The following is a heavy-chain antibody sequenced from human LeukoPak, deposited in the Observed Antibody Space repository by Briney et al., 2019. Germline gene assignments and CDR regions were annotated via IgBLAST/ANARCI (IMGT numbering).Heavy chain of an antibody. CDR1: GFTFSNAW. J-gene: IGHJ4*02. V-gene: IGHV3-15*01. CDR2: IKSKTYGGTT. D-gene: IGHD3-10*01. CDR3: TTPFTMVRGIIIHFDY. Sequence: PGGSLRLSCAASGFTFSNAWMSWVRQAPGKGLEWVGRIKSKTYGGTTDYAGPVKGRFTISRDDSKNTLFLQMNSLKTEDTAVYYCTTPFTMVRGIIIHFDYWGQGTLVTVSS.